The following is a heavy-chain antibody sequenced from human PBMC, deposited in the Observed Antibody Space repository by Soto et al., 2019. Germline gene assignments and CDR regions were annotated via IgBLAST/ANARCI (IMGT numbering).Heavy chain of an antibody. CDR1: GDSINRGGFY. CDR2: IYNSGSS. Sequence: QVQLQESGPGLVEPSQTLSLTCNVSGDSINRGGFYWSWIRQHPEKGLEWIGYIYNSGSSYYNPSLQSRVTMSIDTTKNQFSLRLTSVTAADTAVYFCARGAAVTARWFDTWGQGTPVTVAS. V-gene: IGHV4-31*03. J-gene: IGHJ5*02. D-gene: IGHD2-21*02. CDR3: ARGAAVTARWFDT.